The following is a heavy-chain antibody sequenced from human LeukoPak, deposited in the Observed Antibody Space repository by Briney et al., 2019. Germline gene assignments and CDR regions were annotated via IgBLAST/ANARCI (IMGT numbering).Heavy chain of an antibody. CDR1: GGSISSGGYY. J-gene: IGHJ3*02. Sequence: SETLSLTCTVSGGSISSGGYYWSWIRQPPGKGLEWIGDIYHSGSTNYNPSLKSRVTISVDTSKNQFSLKLSSVTAADTAVYYCARDSELVVPAAPGAFDIWGQGTMVTVSS. CDR2: IYHSGST. CDR3: ARDSELVVPAAPGAFDI. D-gene: IGHD2-2*01. V-gene: IGHV4-61*08.